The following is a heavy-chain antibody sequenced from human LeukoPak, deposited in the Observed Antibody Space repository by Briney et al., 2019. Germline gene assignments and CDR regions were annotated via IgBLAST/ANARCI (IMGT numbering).Heavy chain of an antibody. CDR1: GGSFSNYA. CDR2: INTNTGNP. V-gene: IGHV7-4-1*02. CDR3: ARNNADGEGRFSY. J-gene: IGHJ4*02. D-gene: IGHD3-10*01. Sequence: GASVKVTCKASGGSFSNYAFSWVRQAPGQGLEWMGWINTNTGNPTYAQGFTGRFVFSLDTSVSTAYLQISSLKAEDTAVYYCARNNADGEGRFSYWGQGTLVTVSS.